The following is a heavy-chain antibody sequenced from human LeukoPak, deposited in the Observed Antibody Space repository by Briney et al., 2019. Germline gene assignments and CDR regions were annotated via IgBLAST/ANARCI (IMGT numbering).Heavy chain of an antibody. Sequence: GASVKVSCKASGYSFRNYGMHWVRQAPGQRLEWMGWINPTNEKTKYSEKFQGRVTMTTDTSTSTAYMELRSLRSDDTAVYYCARDMSAGYSSGQADAFDIWGQGTMVTVSS. D-gene: IGHD6-19*01. CDR1: GYSFRNYG. J-gene: IGHJ3*02. CDR3: ARDMSAGYSSGQADAFDI. V-gene: IGHV1-3*01. CDR2: INPTNEKT.